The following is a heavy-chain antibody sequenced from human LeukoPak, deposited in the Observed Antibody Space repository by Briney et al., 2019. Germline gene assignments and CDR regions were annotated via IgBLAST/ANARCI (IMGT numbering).Heavy chain of an antibody. CDR3: ARGGVQPVDH. D-gene: IGHD2-2*01. Sequence: PGGSLRLSCAASGFTFSSYWMHWVRQAPGKGLAWVADINTDGDITRYADSLKGRFTISRDNAKNTLYLQMNSLRDEDTSIYYCARGGVQPVDHWGQGTLVTVSS. CDR1: GFTFSSYW. J-gene: IGHJ4*02. CDR2: INTDGDIT. V-gene: IGHV3-74*01.